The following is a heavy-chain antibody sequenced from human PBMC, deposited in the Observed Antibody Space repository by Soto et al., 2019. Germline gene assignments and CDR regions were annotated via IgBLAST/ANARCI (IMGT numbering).Heavy chain of an antibody. V-gene: IGHV3-23*01. D-gene: IGHD2-2*01. Sequence: EVQLLESGGGLVQPGGSLRLSCAASGFTFITYAMSWVRQAPRKGLEWVSAISGNGGDYTYYADSVKGRFTISRDNSKNTLYLPMNSLRAEDTAVYYCVPLCRYCSTTTPSWGQGTLVTVSS. CDR3: VPLCRYCSTTTPS. CDR1: GFTFITYA. J-gene: IGHJ4*02. CDR2: ISGNGGDYT.